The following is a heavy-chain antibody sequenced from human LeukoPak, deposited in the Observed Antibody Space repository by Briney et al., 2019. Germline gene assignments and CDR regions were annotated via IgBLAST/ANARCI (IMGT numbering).Heavy chain of an antibody. V-gene: IGHV4-4*07. CDR3: VRDGHNRGEPNDPFDP. CDR1: GASITRYY. Sequence: SETLSLTCAVSGASITRYYWSWVRQAAGQGLAWIGWLYTTGTTNYNPSLKSRATISVDWSKHELALTLTPVTTPDTAGYYCVRDGHNRGEPNDPFDPWGQGTLLTVSS. CDR2: LYTTGTT. D-gene: IGHD3-10*01. J-gene: IGHJ3*01.